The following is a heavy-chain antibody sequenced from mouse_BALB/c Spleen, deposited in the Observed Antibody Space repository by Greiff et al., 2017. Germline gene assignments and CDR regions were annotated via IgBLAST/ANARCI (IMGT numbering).Heavy chain of an antibody. D-gene: IGHD1-2*01. V-gene: IGHV14-3*02. Sequence: VQLKESGAELVKPGASVKLSCTASGFNIKDTYMHWVKQRPEQGLEWIGRIDPANGNTKYDPKFQGKATITADTSSNTAYLQLSSLTSEDTAVYYCARSAYYGLYWYFDVWGAGTTVTVSS. J-gene: IGHJ1*01. CDR2: IDPANGNT. CDR3: ARSAYYGLYWYFDV. CDR1: GFNIKDTY.